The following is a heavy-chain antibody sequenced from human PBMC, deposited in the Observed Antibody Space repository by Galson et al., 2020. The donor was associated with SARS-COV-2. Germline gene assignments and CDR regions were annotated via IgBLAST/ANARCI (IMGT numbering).Heavy chain of an antibody. J-gene: IGHJ5*02. CDR1: GGSISSSSYY. CDR3: APQGRVTSVWFDP. CDR2: IYYSGST. D-gene: IGHD4-17*01. V-gene: IGHV4-39*01. Sequence: SETLSLTCTVSGGSISSSSYYWGWIRQPPGKGLEWIGSIYYSGSTYYNTSLKSRVTISVDTSKNQFSLKLSSVTAADTAVYYCAPQGRVTSVWFDPWGQGNLVTVSS.